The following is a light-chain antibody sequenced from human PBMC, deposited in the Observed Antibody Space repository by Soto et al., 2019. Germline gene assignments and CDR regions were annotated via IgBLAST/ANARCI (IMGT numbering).Light chain of an antibody. V-gene: IGKV3-20*01. CDR2: GVS. CDR3: QLYGSSPWT. J-gene: IGKJ1*01. CDR1: QSVSSNY. Sequence: ESVLPQSTGTLSLSPGERNTLACRASQSVSSNYLAWYQQKPGQAPRLLIYGVSTRANGVPARFSGSGSGPDFTLTFSILEPEDFAVYFCQLYGSSPWTFGQGTKVDIK.